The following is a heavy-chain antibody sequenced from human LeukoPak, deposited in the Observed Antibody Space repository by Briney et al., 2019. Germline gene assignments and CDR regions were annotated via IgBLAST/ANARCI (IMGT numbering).Heavy chain of an antibody. CDR3: ARGGVPAADYYFDY. V-gene: IGHV4-34*01. CDR1: GGSFSGYY. D-gene: IGHD2-2*01. J-gene: IGHJ4*02. CDR2: INHSGST. Sequence: SETLSLTCAVYGGSFSGYYWSWIRQHPGKGLEWIGEINHSGSTNYNPSLKSRVTISVDTSKNQFSLKLSSVTAADTAVYYCARGGVPAADYYFDYWGQGTLVTVSS.